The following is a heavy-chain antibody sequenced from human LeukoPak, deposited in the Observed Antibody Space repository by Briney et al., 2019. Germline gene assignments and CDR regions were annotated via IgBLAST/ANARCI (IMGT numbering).Heavy chain of an antibody. CDR3: TKADLYYGMDV. CDR1: GFTFGDYA. J-gene: IGHJ6*02. V-gene: IGHV3-49*03. CDR2: IRSKAYGGTT. Sequence: GGSLRLSCTTSGFTFGDYAMSWFRQAPGKGLEWVGFIRSKAYGGTTEYAASVKGRFTISRDDSKSIAYLQMNSLKTEDTAVYYCTKADLYYGMDVWGQGTTVTVSS. D-gene: IGHD6-19*01.